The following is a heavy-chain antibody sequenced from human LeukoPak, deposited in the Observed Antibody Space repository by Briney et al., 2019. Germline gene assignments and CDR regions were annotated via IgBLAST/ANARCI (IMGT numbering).Heavy chain of an antibody. J-gene: IGHJ5*02. Sequence: ASVKVSCKASGYTFTGYYMHWVRQAPGQGLEWMGWINPNSGGTNYAQKFQGRVTMTRDTSISTAYMELSRLRSDDTAVYYCARAGYDYVWGSYLNWFDPWGQGTLVTVSS. D-gene: IGHD3-16*01. CDR3: ARAGYDYVWGSYLNWFDP. CDR2: INPNSGGT. V-gene: IGHV1-2*02. CDR1: GYTFTGYY.